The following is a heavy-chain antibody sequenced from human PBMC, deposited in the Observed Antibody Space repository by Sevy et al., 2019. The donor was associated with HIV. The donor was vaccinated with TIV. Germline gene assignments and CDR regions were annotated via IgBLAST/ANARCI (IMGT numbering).Heavy chain of an antibody. CDR2: ISCSSTYI. J-gene: IGHJ4*02. CDR3: ASYSRPFWSGYYLDY. D-gene: IGHD3-3*01. CDR1: GFTLNNFN. Sequence: GGSLRLSCAASGFTLNNFNIIWVRQAPGKGLEWVSSISCSSTYIYYADSVKGRFTVSRDNADNSLYLQMNSLRAEDTAVYYCASYSRPFWSGYYLDYWGQGTLVTVSS. V-gene: IGHV3-21*01.